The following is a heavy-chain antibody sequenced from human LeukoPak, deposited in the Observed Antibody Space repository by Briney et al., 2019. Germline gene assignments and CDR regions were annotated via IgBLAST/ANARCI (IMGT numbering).Heavy chain of an antibody. Sequence: GGSLRLSCAASGFRFDDCGMSWVRQVPGKGLEWVSGVNWNGGTTYYADSVKGRFTISRDNSMNTLYLQMNSLRAEDTAVYYCARDGGDYGDYLFDYWGQGTLVTVSS. V-gene: IGHV3-20*04. CDR3: ARDGGDYGDYLFDY. J-gene: IGHJ4*02. CDR1: GFRFDDCG. D-gene: IGHD4-17*01. CDR2: VNWNGGTT.